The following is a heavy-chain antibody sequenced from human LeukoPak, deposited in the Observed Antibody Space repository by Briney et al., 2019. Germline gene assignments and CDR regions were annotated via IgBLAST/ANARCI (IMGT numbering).Heavy chain of an antibody. Sequence: SVKLSCKAAGGTFSSYAISWVRQAPGQGLEWRGGIIPIFGTANYAPKFQGRVTITADESTSTAYMELSSLRSEDTAVYYCAREVYDILTGYPDYFDYWGQGTLVTVSS. D-gene: IGHD3-9*01. CDR3: AREVYDILTGYPDYFDY. CDR2: IIPIFGTA. CDR1: GGTFSSYA. V-gene: IGHV1-69*01. J-gene: IGHJ4*02.